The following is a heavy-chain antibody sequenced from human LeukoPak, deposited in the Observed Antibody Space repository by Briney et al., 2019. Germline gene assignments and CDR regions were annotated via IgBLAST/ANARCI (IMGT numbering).Heavy chain of an antibody. V-gene: IGHV1-69*05. CDR1: GGTFSNYA. Sequence: GSSVKVSCEASGGTFSNYAISWVRQAPGQGLEWLGGIIPMFGTAKYAQKFQGRVTITTDESTTTAYMELTSLRFEDTAVYYCLRRQALRGRHRAFDPWGQGTLVTVTS. CDR2: IIPMFGTA. J-gene: IGHJ5*02. D-gene: IGHD6-25*01. CDR3: LRRQALRGRHRAFDP.